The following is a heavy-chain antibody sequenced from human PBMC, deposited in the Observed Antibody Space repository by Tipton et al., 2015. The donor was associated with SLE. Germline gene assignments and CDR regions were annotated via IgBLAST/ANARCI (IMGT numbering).Heavy chain of an antibody. CDR3: ARGATLRDAFDI. CDR1: GGSFSGYY. J-gene: IGHJ3*02. Sequence: TLSLTCAVYGGSFSGYYWSWIRQPPGKGLEWIGEINHSGSTNYNPSLKSRVPISVDTSKKQFSLNLSSVTAADTAVDYCARGATLRDAFDIWGQGTMVTVSS. V-gene: IGHV4-34*01. CDR2: INHSGST.